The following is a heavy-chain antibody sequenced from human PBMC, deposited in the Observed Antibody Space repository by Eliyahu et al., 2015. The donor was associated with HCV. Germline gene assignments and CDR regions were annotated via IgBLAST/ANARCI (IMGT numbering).Heavy chain of an antibody. J-gene: IGHJ4*02. CDR1: GFTFSXXW. CDR2: IKSKTDGGTT. Sequence: EVQLVESGGGLVKPGXSLRLSCAASGFTFSXXWMXWVXXXPGKGLEWVGRIKSKTDGGTTDYAAPVKGRFTISRDDSKNTLYLQMNSLKTEDTAVYYCTTVSTHNYDFWSGSNPKYYFDYWGQGTLVTVSS. CDR3: TTVSTHNYDFWSGSNPKYYFDY. D-gene: IGHD3-3*01. V-gene: IGHV3-15*01.